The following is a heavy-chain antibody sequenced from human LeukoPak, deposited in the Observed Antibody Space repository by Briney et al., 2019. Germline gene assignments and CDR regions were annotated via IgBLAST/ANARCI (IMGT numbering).Heavy chain of an antibody. Sequence: GGSLRLSCAASGFTVSSNYMSWVRQAPGKGLEWVSVIYSGGSTYYADSVKGRFTISRDNSKNTLYLQMNSLRAEDTAMYYCARDMGYYYDSSGSIFDYWGQGTLVTVSS. J-gene: IGHJ4*02. CDR2: IYSGGST. CDR3: ARDMGYYYDSSGSIFDY. CDR1: GFTVSSNY. D-gene: IGHD3-22*01. V-gene: IGHV3-66*01.